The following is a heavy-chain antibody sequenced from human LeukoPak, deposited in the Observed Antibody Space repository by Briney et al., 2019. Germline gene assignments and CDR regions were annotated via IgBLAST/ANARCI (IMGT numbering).Heavy chain of an antibody. CDR2: IYYSGST. D-gene: IGHD3-16*01. J-gene: IGHJ4*02. Sequence: SQTLSLTCTVSGGSISSGGYYWSWIRQHPGKGLEWIGYIYYSGSTYYNPSLKSRVTISVDTPKNQFSLKLSSVTAADTAVYYCARVRFSNLFDYWGQGTLVTVSS. CDR1: GGSISSGGYY. CDR3: ARVRFSNLFDY. V-gene: IGHV4-31*03.